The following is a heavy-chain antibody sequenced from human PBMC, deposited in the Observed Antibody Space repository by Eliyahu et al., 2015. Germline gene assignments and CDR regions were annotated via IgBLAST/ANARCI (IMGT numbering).Heavy chain of an antibody. J-gene: IGHJ4*02. D-gene: IGHD6-19*01. V-gene: IGHV3-48*02. CDR2: ISSSSNTI. CDR3: ARGRPYWAPVAGTDY. Sequence: ELQLVESGGGLVQPGGSLRLXXAASGFPXXSYNMNWVRQAPGKGLEWISYISSSSNTIYYADSVKGRFTISRDNANNSLYLQMNGLRDDDTAVYYCARGRPYWAPVAGTDYWGQGTLVTVXS. CDR1: GFPXXSYN.